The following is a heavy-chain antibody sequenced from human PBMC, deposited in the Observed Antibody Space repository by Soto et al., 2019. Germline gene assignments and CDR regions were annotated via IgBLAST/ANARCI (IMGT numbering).Heavy chain of an antibody. V-gene: IGHV3-23*01. J-gene: IGHJ5*02. CDR3: AKDSHSSSWNIPGIAVAATYNWFDP. Sequence: GGSLRLSGAASGFTFSRYCMSWVRQSPGKGMESVSAIRVNGCSTDYADFVKGRCTISRHXXKNTVYLQMNSRRAEETAVYYSAKDSHSSSWNIPGIAVAATYNWFDPWGQGTLVTSPQ. CDR1: GFTFSRYC. CDR2: IRVNGCST. D-gene: IGHD6-19*01.